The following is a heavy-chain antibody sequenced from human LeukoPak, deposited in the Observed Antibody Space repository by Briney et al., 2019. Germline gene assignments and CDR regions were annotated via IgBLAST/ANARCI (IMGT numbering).Heavy chain of an antibody. V-gene: IGHV1-8*01. J-gene: IGHJ6*02. Sequence: ASVKVSCKASGYTFTIYDINWVRQAPGQGLEWVGWMNPNNGGTVYAQKFQGRATMTRDTSTGTLYMELNSLKSEDTAVYYCARGAIFGVTPRGYGMDVWGQGTTVTVSS. CDR3: ARGAIFGVTPRGYGMDV. CDR2: MNPNNGGT. D-gene: IGHD3-3*01. CDR1: GYTFTIYD.